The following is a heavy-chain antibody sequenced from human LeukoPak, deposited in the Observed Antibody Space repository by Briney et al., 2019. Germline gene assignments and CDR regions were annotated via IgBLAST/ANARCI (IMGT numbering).Heavy chain of an antibody. J-gene: IGHJ5*02. CDR3: AKVGYGSGTWGWFDP. V-gene: IGHV4-59*11. Sequence: PSETLSLTCSVSGGSISGHFSSWIRPSPGKGLEYIGNIYYSGTTDYNPSLRSRVSISIDTSKNQFFLNLTSVTAADTAIYYCAKVGYGSGTWGWFDPWGQGTLVTVSS. D-gene: IGHD3-10*01. CDR1: GGSISGHF. CDR2: IYYSGTT.